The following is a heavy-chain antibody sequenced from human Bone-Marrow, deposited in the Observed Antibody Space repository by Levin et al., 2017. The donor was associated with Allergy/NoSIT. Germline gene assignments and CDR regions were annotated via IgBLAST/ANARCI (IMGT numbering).Heavy chain of an antibody. CDR1: GGTFSSYA. V-gene: IGHV1-69*13. D-gene: IGHD1-26*01. CDR2: IIPIFGTA. Sequence: SVKVSCKASGGTFSSYAISWVRQAPGQGLEWMGGIIPIFGTANYAQKFQGRVTITADESTSTAYMELSSLRSEDTAVYYCARGGYVGPGSDFDYWGQGTLVTVSS. CDR3: ARGGYVGPGSDFDY. J-gene: IGHJ4*02.